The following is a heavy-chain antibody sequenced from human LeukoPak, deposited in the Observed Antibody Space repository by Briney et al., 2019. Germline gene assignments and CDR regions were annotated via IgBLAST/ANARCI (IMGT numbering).Heavy chain of an antibody. CDR3: ARGQLVFDY. Sequence: PGGSLRLSCVVSGFTFSNYWMTWVRQAPGKGLEWVANIAQDGSEKYYVDSVKGRIVISRDNAKNSLYLQMNSLRAEDTAVYYCARGQLVFDYWGQGTLVTVFS. V-gene: IGHV3-7*01. CDR1: GFTFSNYW. D-gene: IGHD3-10*01. CDR2: IAQDGSEK. J-gene: IGHJ4*02.